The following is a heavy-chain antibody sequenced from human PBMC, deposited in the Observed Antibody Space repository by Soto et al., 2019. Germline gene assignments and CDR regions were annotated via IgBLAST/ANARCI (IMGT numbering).Heavy chain of an antibody. CDR2: IIPIFGTA. CDR3: ASWIFRHSSSWYRDQYYGMDV. CDR1: GGTFSSYA. J-gene: IGHJ6*02. D-gene: IGHD6-13*01. V-gene: IGHV1-69*13. Sequence: GASVKVSCKASGGTFSSYAISWVRQAPGQGLEWMGGIIPIFGTANYAQKFQGRVTITADESTSTAYMELSSLRSEDTAVYYCASWIFRHSSSWYRDQYYGMDVWGQGTTVTVSS.